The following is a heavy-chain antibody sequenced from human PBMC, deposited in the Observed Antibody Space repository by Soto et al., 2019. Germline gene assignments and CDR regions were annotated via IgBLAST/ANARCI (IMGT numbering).Heavy chain of an antibody. CDR2: INHRGST. CDR1: GGSLNDYY. Sequence: PSETLSLTCAVDGGSLNDYYWNWIRQPPGKGLEWIGEINHRGSTKYNPSLKSRVTISADTSKNQISLKLTSVTAADTAVYYCARTPTYSASWYYPIDYWGQGTPVTVSS. CDR3: ARTPTYSASWYYPIDY. J-gene: IGHJ4*02. D-gene: IGHD6-13*01. V-gene: IGHV4-34*01.